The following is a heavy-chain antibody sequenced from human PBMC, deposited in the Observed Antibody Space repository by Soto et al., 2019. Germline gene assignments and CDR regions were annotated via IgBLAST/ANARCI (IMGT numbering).Heavy chain of an antibody. D-gene: IGHD3-10*01. CDR1: GFTFSSSS. CDR2: ISGTSDYI. Sequence: GGSLRLSCAASGFTFSSSSMNWVRQAPGGGLEWVSSISGTSDYISYADSVKGRFTISRDNAMNSLFLQMNSLRAEDTAVYFCARDVTMVRGVIIGVPLDYWGQGTLVTVSS. V-gene: IGHV3-21*01. CDR3: ARDVTMVRGVIIGVPLDY. J-gene: IGHJ4*02.